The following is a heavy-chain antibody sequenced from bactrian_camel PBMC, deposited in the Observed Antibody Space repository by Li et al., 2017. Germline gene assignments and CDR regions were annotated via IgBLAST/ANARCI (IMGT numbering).Heavy chain of an antibody. J-gene: IGHJ4*01. V-gene: IGHV3S54*01. CDR3: AVVTSMFYSSVASCQQKLADYVD. CDR1: GHTYSTNC. D-gene: IGHD5*01. Sequence: QVQLVESGGDSVQAGGSLTLSCSASGHTYSTNCLGWFRQAPGTKREGVAAMTTDGDHTYVADSVKGRFSISQDNADTVYLQMNNLKVEDTAMYYCAVVTSMFYSSVASCQQKLADYVDWGQGTQVTVS. CDR2: MTTDGDHT.